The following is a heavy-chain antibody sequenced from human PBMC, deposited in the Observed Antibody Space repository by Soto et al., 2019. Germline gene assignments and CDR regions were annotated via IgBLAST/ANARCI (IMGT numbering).Heavy chain of an antibody. CDR2: ISGSGGST. J-gene: IGHJ3*02. D-gene: IGHD2-15*01. Sequence: GGSLRLSCAASGFTFSSYAMSWVRQAPGKGLEWVSAISGSGGSTYYADSVKGRFTISRDNSKNTLYLQMNSLRAEDTAVYYCAKDRGKLCSGGSCYHKDAFDIWGQGTMVTVSS. CDR1: GFTFSSYA. CDR3: AKDRGKLCSGGSCYHKDAFDI. V-gene: IGHV3-23*01.